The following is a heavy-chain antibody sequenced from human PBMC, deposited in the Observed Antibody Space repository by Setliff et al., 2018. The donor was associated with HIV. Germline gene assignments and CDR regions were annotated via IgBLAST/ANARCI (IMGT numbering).Heavy chain of an antibody. V-gene: IGHV4-59*01. D-gene: IGHD3-9*01. CDR1: GVSITSYY. CDR3: ARDFRYDTSCYLTGYCLDV. Sequence: SETLSLPCTVSGVSITSYYWSWVRKVPGQGLEWIGNTYYGGSTDYSKYNPSVKSRATISVDIYRQQLSLNLSVTAADTAVYYCARDFRYDTSCYLTGYCLDVWGQGTTVTVSS. CDR2: TYYGGSTDYS. J-gene: IGHJ6*02.